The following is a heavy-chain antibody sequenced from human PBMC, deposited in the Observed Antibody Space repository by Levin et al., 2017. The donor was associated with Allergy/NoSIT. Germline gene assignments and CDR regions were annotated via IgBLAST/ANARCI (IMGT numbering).Heavy chain of an antibody. D-gene: IGHD3-16*02. Sequence: GESLKISCKASGYTFTSYYMHWVRQAPGQGLEWMGIINPSGGSTSYAQKFQGRVTMTRDTSTSTVYMELSSLRSEDTAVYYCARETTHYDYVWGSYRYTPFEYWGQGTLVTVSS. CDR2: INPSGGST. CDR3: ARETTHYDYVWGSYRYTPFEY. J-gene: IGHJ4*02. V-gene: IGHV1-46*03. CDR1: GYTFTSYY.